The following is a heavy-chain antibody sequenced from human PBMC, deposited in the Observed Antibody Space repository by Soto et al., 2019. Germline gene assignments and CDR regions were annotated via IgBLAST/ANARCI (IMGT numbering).Heavy chain of an antibody. V-gene: IGHV1-69*13. D-gene: IGHD6-19*01. CDR2: IIPIFGTA. CDR3: ARVAGAGPFVPGAYAMAV. J-gene: IGHJ6*04. Sequence: SMKVSCQASGYTFTGYYMHWVRQAPGQGLEWMGGIIPIFGTANYAQKFQGRVTITADESTSTAYMELSSLRSEDTAEYYRARVAGAGPFVPGAYAMAVWGKGTTVTVS. CDR1: GYTFTGYY.